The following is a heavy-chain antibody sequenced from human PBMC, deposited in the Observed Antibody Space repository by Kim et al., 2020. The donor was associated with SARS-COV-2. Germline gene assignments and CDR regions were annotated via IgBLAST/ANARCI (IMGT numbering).Heavy chain of an antibody. CDR3: VKESFDL. CDR2: VSSDGSNE. Sequence: GGSLRLSCAASGFNFSSYGMHWVRQAPGKGLEWVAVVSSDGSNEYYTDSVKGRLTISRDNSKNTLYLQMNTLRTEDTAVYYCVKESFDLWGQGALVTVSS. V-gene: IGHV3-30*18. J-gene: IGHJ5*02. CDR1: GFNFSSYG.